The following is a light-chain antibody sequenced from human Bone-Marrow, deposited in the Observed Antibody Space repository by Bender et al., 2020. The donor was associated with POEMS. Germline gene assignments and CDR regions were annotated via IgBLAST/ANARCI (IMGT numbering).Light chain of an antibody. Sequence: QSVLTQPPSVSGAPGQRVTISCSGSSSNIGAGHDVHWYQQLPGTAPKLIIHDVNKRPSGVSDRFSASKSGNTASLTISGLQADDEGDYYCSSYGGAATPVLFGGGTKLTVL. CDR3: SSYGGAATPVL. V-gene: IGLV1-40*01. J-gene: IGLJ2*01. CDR2: DVN. CDR1: SSNIGAGHD.